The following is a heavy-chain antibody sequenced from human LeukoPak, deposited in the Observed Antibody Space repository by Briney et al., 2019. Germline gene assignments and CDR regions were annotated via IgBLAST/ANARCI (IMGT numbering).Heavy chain of an antibody. J-gene: IGHJ4*02. D-gene: IGHD3-22*01. CDR1: GFTFGNHA. CDR2: IRSKAYGGRP. CDR3: TRVNYYDSSSFYYGYFDY. V-gene: IGHV3-49*04. Sequence: GRPLRLSCTASGFTFGNHAMSWVRQAPGPGLEWVGFIRSKAYGGRPDYAASVQGRFTITRDDSESIAYLQMNSLKTEDTGVYYCTRVNYYDSSSFYYGYFDYWGQGTLVTVSS.